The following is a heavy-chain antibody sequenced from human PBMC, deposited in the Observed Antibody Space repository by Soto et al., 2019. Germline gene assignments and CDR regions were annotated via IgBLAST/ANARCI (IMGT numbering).Heavy chain of an antibody. CDR2: IYYSGST. CDR3: AREDRDESFFDT. J-gene: IGHJ4*02. Sequence: SETLSLTCEFSCDSIIRGGYYWNWIRQHPGKGLEWIGYIYYSGSTSYNPSLQSRVTISVDLSKNQFYLKLSSVTAADTAMYYCAREDRDESFFDTWGRGALVTVSS. V-gene: IGHV4-31*11. CDR1: CDSIIRGGYY.